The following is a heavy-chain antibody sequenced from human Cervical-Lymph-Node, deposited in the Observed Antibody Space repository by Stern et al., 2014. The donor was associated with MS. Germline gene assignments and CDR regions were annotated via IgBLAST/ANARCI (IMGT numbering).Heavy chain of an antibody. D-gene: IGHD6-6*01. CDR1: GGSIRSGGYY. Sequence: QLQLQESGPGLVKPSPTLSLTCTVSGGSIRSGGYYWSWIRQHPGKGLEWIGYIYYSGSTSYNPSLKSRVTISLDTSKNQFSLKLSSVTAADTAVYYCVREEQLGNLDYWGQGTLVTVSS. J-gene: IGHJ4*02. CDR3: VREEQLGNLDY. CDR2: IYYSGST. V-gene: IGHV4-31*03.